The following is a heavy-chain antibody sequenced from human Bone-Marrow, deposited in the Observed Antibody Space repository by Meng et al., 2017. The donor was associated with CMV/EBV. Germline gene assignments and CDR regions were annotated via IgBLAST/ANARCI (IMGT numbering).Heavy chain of an antibody. CDR1: GSTLSGYN. CDR3: ARDVITLGYSGKDV. D-gene: IGHD2-21*01. J-gene: IGHJ6*02. V-gene: IGHV3-30*14. CDR2: IAYDGSIE. Sequence: GESLKISCVASGSTLSGYNMHWVRQAPGKGLEWVALIAYDGSIEYYADSVRGRFTISRDNSKNTLYVPMNSLRPEDTATYYCARDVITLGYSGKDVWGQGTTVTVSS.